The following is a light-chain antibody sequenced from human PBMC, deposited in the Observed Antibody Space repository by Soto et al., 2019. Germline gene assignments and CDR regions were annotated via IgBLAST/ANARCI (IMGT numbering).Light chain of an antibody. CDR3: MQGTSCPGT. V-gene: IGKV2-30*01. CDR1: QSLVYSDGNTY. CDR2: KVS. Sequence: VVMTQSPLSRPVTLGQPASISCRSSQSLVYSDGNTYLNWFQQRPGQSPSRLVDKVSNRASGAQDRCGGGGAGTVFTLKISRVEAEDVGVYYCMQGTSCPGTFGQGTKVEIK. J-gene: IGKJ1*01.